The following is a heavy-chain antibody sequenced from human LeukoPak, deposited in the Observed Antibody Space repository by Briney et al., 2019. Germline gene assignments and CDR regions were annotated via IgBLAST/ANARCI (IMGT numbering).Heavy chain of an antibody. CDR1: GCTFSSNE. J-gene: IGHJ4*01. D-gene: IGHD3-3*01. CDR2: ISSSGSTI. Sequence: PGGSLRLSCAASGCTFSSNELNWVRQAPGKGLEWVSYISSSGSTIYYADSVKGRFTISRDNAKNSLYPQMNSLRADDTAIYYCYYAGYWGDETQATVSS. CDR3: YYAGY. V-gene: IGHV3-48*03.